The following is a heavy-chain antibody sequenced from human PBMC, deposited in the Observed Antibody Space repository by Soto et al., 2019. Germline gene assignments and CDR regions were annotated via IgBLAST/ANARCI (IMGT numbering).Heavy chain of an antibody. CDR2: INPSGGST. V-gene: IGHV1-46*01. CDR3: ARSTGITIFGVVIIF. CDR1: GYTFTSYY. J-gene: IGHJ4*02. D-gene: IGHD3-3*01. Sequence: ASVKVSCKASGYTFTSYYMHWVRQAPGQGLEWMGIINPSGGSTSYAQKFQGRVTMTRDTSTSTVYMELSSLRSEDTAVYYCARSTGITIFGVVIIFWGQGTLVTVSS.